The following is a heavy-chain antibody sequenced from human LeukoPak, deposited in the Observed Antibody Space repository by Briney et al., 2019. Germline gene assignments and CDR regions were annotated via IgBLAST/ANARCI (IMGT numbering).Heavy chain of an antibody. CDR3: ARGGDAWDY. CDR2: VIPILKIA. Sequence: SVKVSCKASGGTFSSYTFSWVRQAPGQGLEWMGRVIPILKIATYAHKFQGRVTITADKSTSTAYMDLTSLRAEDTAVYYCARGGDAWDYWGQGTLVTVSS. D-gene: IGHD2-21*02. CDR1: GGTFSSYT. J-gene: IGHJ4*02. V-gene: IGHV1-69*02.